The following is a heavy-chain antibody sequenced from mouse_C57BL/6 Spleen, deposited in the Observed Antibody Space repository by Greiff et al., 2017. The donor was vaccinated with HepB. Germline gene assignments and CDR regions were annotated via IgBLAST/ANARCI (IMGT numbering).Heavy chain of an antibody. J-gene: IGHJ4*01. D-gene: IGHD2-4*01. Sequence: VQLQQPGAELVKPGASVKLSCKASGYTFTSYWMHWVKQRPGQGLEWIGMIHPNSGSTNYNEKFKSKATLTVDKSSSTAYMQLSSLTSEDSAVYYCAPYDYDWYAMDYWGQGTSVTVSS. CDR1: GYTFTSYW. CDR2: IHPNSGST. CDR3: APYDYDWYAMDY. V-gene: IGHV1-64*01.